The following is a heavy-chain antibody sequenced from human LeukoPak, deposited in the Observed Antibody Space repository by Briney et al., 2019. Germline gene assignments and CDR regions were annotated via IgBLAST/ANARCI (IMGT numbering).Heavy chain of an antibody. D-gene: IGHD2-15*01. Sequence: PGGSLRLSCAASGFTFSSYSMNWVRQAPGKGLEWVSYISSSSSTIYYADSVKGRFTISRDNAKNSLYLQMNSLRAEDTAVYYCARDRYCSGGSCYGWFDPWGQGTLVTVSS. CDR3: ARDRYCSGGSCYGWFDP. J-gene: IGHJ5*02. CDR2: ISSSSSTI. V-gene: IGHV3-48*01. CDR1: GFTFSSYS.